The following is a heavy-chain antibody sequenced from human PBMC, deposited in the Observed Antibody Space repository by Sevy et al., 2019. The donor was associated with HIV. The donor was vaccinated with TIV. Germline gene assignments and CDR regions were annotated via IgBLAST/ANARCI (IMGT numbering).Heavy chain of an antibody. J-gene: IGHJ6*02. CDR1: GFTFSDHY. Sequence: GGSLRLSCAASGFTFSDHYMDWVRQAPGKGLEWVGRTRNKANSYTTEYAASVKGRFTIPRNDSKNSLYLQMNSPKTEDTAVYYVATSGGAAAGIFGYYYGMDVWGQGTTVTVSS. CDR3: ATSGGAAAGIFGYYYGMDV. CDR2: TRNKANSYTT. D-gene: IGHD6-13*01. V-gene: IGHV3-72*01.